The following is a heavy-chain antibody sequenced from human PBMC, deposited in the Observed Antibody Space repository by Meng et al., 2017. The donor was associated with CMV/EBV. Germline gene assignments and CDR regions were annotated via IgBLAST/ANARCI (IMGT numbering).Heavy chain of an antibody. CDR3: ARESMVRGED. CDR2: INHSGST. J-gene: IGHJ4*02. V-gene: IGHV4-34*01. D-gene: IGHD3-10*01. Sequence: QGQLQQWGAGRVKPSETLARTCAVYGWCFSGYNWSWIRQPPGKGLEWIGEINHSGSTNYNPSLKSRVTISVDTSKNQFSLKLSSVTAADTAVYYCARESMVRGEDWGQGTLVTVSS. CDR1: GWCFSGYN.